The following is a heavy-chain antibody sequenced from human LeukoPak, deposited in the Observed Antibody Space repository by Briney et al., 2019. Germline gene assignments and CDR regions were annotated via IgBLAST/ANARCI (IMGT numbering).Heavy chain of an antibody. J-gene: IGHJ4*02. Sequence: ASVKVSCKASGYTFTSYYMHWVRQAPGQGLEWMGIINPSGGSTSYAQKFQGRVTMTRDTSTSTVYMELSSLRSEDTAVYYCARRGNTAMATRPFDYWGLGTLVTVSS. D-gene: IGHD5-18*01. CDR3: ARRGNTAMATRPFDY. CDR1: GYTFTSYY. CDR2: INPSGGST. V-gene: IGHV1-46*01.